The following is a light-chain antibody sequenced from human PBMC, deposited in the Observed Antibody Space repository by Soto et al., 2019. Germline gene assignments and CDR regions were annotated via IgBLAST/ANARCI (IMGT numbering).Light chain of an antibody. J-gene: IGLJ2*01. CDR2: ENN. V-gene: IGLV1-51*01. CDR1: SSNIGNNF. CDR3: RTWDSSLSAGV. Sequence: QSVLTQPPSVSAAPGQTVTISCSGSSSNIGNNFVSWYQQLPGTAPKLLIYENNRRPSGIPDRFSGSRSGTSATLSITGLQTGDEADYYCRTWDSSLSAGVFGGGTKLTVL.